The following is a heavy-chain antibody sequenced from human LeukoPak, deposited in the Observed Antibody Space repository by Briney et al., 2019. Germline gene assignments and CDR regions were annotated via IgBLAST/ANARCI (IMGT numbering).Heavy chain of an antibody. V-gene: IGHV3-30*02. D-gene: IGHD2-2*01. CDR3: AKDPSLCSSTSCWEHHYFDY. J-gene: IGHJ4*02. CDR2: IRYDGSNK. CDR1: GFAFSSYG. Sequence: GGSLRLSCAASGFAFSSYGMHWVRQAPGKGLEWVAFIRYDGSNKYYADSVKGRFTISRDNSKNTLYLQMNSLRAEDTAVYYCAKDPSLCSSTSCWEHHYFDYWGQGTLVTVSS.